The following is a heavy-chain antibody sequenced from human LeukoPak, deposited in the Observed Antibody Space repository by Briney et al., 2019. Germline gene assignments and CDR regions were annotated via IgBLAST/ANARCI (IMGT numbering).Heavy chain of an antibody. CDR1: GGSISSYY. Sequence: SETLSLTCTVSGGSISSYYWSWLRQPPGKGLEWIGYIYYSGSTNYNPSLKSRVTISVDTSKNQFSLKLSSVTAADTAVYYCARDQRPYYDFWSGYLPNYYYYYMDVWGKGTTVTVSS. D-gene: IGHD3-3*01. V-gene: IGHV4-59*01. CDR3: ARDQRPYYDFWSGYLPNYYYYYMDV. CDR2: IYYSGST. J-gene: IGHJ6*03.